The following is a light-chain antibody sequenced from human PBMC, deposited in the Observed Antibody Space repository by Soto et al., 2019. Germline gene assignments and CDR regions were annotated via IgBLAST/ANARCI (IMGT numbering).Light chain of an antibody. V-gene: IGLV2-14*03. CDR2: DVS. CDR1: SSAVGVYNY. J-gene: IGLJ2*01. CDR3: SSYTSSSTLVV. Sequence: QSALTQPASVSGSPGQSIPISCPGTSSAVGVYNYASWYQQHPGKAPKLMIYDVSNRPSGVSNRFSGSKSGNTASLTISGLQAEDEADYYCSSYTSSSTLVVFGGGTKLTVL.